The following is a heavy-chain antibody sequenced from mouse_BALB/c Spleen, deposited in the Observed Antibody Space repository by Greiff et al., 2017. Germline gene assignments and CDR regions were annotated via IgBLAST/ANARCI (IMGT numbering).Heavy chain of an antibody. J-gene: IGHJ3*01. CDR1: GFTFSSYA. V-gene: IGHV5-9-4*01. D-gene: IGHD2-1*01. CDR3: AGGNYLFAY. CDR2: ISSGGSYT. Sequence: EVQLVESGGGLVKPGGSLKLSCAASGFTFSSYAMSWVRQSPEKRLEWVAEISSGGSYTYYPDTVTGRFTISRDNAKNTLYLEMSSLRSEDTAMYYCAGGNYLFAYWGQGTLVTVSA.